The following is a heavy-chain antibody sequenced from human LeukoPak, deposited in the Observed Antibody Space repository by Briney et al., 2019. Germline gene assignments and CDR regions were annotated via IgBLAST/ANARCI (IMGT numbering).Heavy chain of an antibody. J-gene: IGHJ4*02. Sequence: QPGGTLRLSCAASGFTFSSYGMSWVRQAPGKGLEWVSAISSTGGTAYYADSVKGRFTISRDNAKNSLYLQMNSLRAEDTAVYYCARDPSNSGSYSRLDYWGQGTRVTVSS. V-gene: IGHV3-23*01. CDR2: ISSTGGTA. CDR3: ARDPSNSGSYSRLDY. CDR1: GFTFSSYG. D-gene: IGHD1-26*01.